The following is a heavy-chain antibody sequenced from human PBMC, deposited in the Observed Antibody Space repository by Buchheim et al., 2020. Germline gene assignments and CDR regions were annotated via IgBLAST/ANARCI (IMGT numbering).Heavy chain of an antibody. CDR1: EYSFTIYW. CDR3: ARWTTGYQLLRY. CDR2: TYPGDSET. J-gene: IGHJ4*02. Sequence: EVQLVQSGAEVKEPGESLKISCKALEYSFTIYWIGWVRQKPGKGLEWMGITYPGDSETRYSPSFEGQVTISSDKSIDTAYLQWDSLKASDTAMYYCARWTTGYQLLRYWGQGTL. D-gene: IGHD1-7*01. V-gene: IGHV5-51*01.